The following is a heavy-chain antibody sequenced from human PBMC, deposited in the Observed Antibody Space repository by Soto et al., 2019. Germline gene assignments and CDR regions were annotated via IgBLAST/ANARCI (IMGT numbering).Heavy chain of an antibody. V-gene: IGHV4-59*12. CDR3: ARGAPVVNDY. CDR2: VHSNGNT. Sequence: SETLSLTCTVSGDSISNYYWAWIRQPPGKGLEWIGYVHSNGNTHYNPSLKSRVAISVDRSKNQFSLKLSSVTAADTAVYYCARGAPVVNDYWGQGTLVTVSS. J-gene: IGHJ4*02. CDR1: GDSISNYY. D-gene: IGHD3-22*01.